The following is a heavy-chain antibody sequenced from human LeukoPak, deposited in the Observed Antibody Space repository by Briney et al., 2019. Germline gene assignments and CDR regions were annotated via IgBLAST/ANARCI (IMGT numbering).Heavy chain of an antibody. CDR3: ARRNSGLSDSKGWFDP. Sequence: SETLSLTCSVSGGSVGGSGSRYYWSWLRKSPGKGLEWIAHIYYTGRVNYNPSLKSRVTMSIDTSRNQFSMKLIYVTAADSAVYYCARRNSGLSDSKGWFDPWGQGTLVIVSS. CDR2: IYYTGRV. J-gene: IGHJ5*02. V-gene: IGHV4-59*08. D-gene: IGHD3-22*01. CDR1: GGSVGGSGSRYY.